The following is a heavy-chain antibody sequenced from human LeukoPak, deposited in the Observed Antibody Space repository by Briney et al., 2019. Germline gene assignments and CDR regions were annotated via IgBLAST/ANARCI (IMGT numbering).Heavy chain of an antibody. CDR1: GGSFSGYY. D-gene: IGHD2-15*01. CDR2: IYYSGGT. J-gene: IGHJ1*01. CDR3: AREDYCSGGSCYSGYFQH. Sequence: SETLSLTCAVYGGSFSGYYWSWIRQPPGKGLEWIGYIYYSGGTNYNPSLKSRVTMSVDASKNQFSLKLSSVTAADTAVYYCAREDYCSGGSCYSGYFQHWGQGTLVTVSS. V-gene: IGHV4-59*01.